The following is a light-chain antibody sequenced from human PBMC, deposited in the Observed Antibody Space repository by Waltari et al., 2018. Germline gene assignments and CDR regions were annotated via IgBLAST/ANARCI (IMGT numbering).Light chain of an antibody. V-gene: IGLV3-21*04. Sequence: SYVVTQPPSVSVAPGETATITCGGDNIGASSVPWYQQKAGQAPVLVIFYDRDRPSGIPDRFSGSNSGNTATLTISGVEAGDEARYYCHVWHPHVDPGVFGTGTEVTVL. CDR2: YDR. CDR1: NIGASS. CDR3: HVWHPHVDPGV. J-gene: IGLJ1*01.